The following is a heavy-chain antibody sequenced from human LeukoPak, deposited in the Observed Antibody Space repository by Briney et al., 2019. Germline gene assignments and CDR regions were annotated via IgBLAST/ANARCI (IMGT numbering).Heavy chain of an antibody. V-gene: IGHV1-18*01. D-gene: IGHD5-12*01. Sequence: ASVKVSCKASGYTFTSYGISWVRQAPGQGLEWMGWISAYNGNTNYAQKLQGRVTMTTNTSTSTAYMELRSLRSDDKAVYYCARVDYSGYDYSLDYWGQGTLVTVSS. CDR2: ISAYNGNT. CDR3: ARVDYSGYDYSLDY. J-gene: IGHJ4*02. CDR1: GYTFTSYG.